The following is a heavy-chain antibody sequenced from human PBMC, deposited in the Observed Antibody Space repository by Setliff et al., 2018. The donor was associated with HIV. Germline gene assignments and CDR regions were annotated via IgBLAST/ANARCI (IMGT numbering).Heavy chain of an antibody. V-gene: IGHV4-34*01. CDR1: GGSFSGYY. CDR2: INHSGST. Sequence: SETLSLTCAVYGGSFSGYYWSWIRQSPGKGLDWIGEINHSGSTNYSPSLKSRVTISVDTSKNHFSLKLSSVTAADTAVYYCARVPAALERWFDPWGQGTLVTVSS. J-gene: IGHJ5*02. D-gene: IGHD2-2*01. CDR3: ARVPAALERWFDP.